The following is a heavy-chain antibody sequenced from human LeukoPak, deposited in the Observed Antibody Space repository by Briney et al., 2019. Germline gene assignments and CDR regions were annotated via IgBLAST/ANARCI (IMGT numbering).Heavy chain of an antibody. J-gene: IGHJ5*02. CDR3: ARDLAVGATGFDP. CDR1: GFTFRSYS. V-gene: IGHV3-21*01. Sequence: GGSLRLSCAASGFTFRSYSMNWVRQAPGKGLEWVSSISSSSSYIYYADSVKGRFTISRDNAKNSLYLQMNSLRAEDTAVYYCARDLAVGATGFDPWGQGTLVTVSS. CDR2: ISSSSSYI. D-gene: IGHD1-26*01.